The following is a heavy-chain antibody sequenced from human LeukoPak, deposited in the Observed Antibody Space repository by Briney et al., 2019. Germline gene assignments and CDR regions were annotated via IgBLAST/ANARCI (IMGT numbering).Heavy chain of an antibody. CDR1: GFTFSDYA. J-gene: IGHJ6*03. CDR3: AKDTSAWWYHRAYMNV. V-gene: IGHV3-23*01. CDR2: ISGSGDKT. D-gene: IGHD2-15*01. Sequence: GGSLRLSCAASGFTFSDYAMSWVRQAPGGGLEWVSSISGSGDKTFHADSVKGRFTTSRDNSKNTLSLQMSSLRVEDSAVYFCAKDTSAWWYHRAYMNVWGTGTTVTVSS.